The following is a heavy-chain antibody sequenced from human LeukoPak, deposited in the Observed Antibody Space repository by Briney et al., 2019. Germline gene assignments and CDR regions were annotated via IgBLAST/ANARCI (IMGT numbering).Heavy chain of an antibody. V-gene: IGHV3-21*05. D-gene: IGHD3-16*02. Sequence: AGGSLRLSCAASGFTFSSYSMNWVRQAPGKGLEWVSYISSSSSYVYYADSVKGRFTISRDNAKNSLYLQMNSLRAEDTAVYYCARDRDYDYVWGSYRSNWFDPWGQGTLVTVSS. CDR3: ARDRDYDYVWGSYRSNWFDP. J-gene: IGHJ5*02. CDR2: ISSSSSYV. CDR1: GFTFSSYS.